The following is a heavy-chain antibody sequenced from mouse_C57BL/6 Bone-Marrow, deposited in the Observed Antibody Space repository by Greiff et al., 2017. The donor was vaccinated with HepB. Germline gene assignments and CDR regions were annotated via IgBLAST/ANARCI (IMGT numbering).Heavy chain of an antibody. D-gene: IGHD1-1*01. J-gene: IGHJ2*01. CDR2: IYPRSGNT. CDR3: ASLLLRFDY. CDR1: GYTFTSYG. Sequence: VKLKESGAELARPGASVKLSCKASGYTFTSYGISWVKQRTGQGLEWIGEIYPRSGNTYYNEKFKGKATLTADKSSSTAYMELRSLTSEDSAVYFCASLLLRFDYWGQGTTLTVSS. V-gene: IGHV1-81*01.